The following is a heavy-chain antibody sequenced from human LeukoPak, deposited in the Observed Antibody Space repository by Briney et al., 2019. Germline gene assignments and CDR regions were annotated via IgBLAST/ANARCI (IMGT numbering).Heavy chain of an antibody. CDR1: GVSISSYY. CDR3: AVADGYGLVDI. J-gene: IGHJ3*02. V-gene: IGHV4-59*03. D-gene: IGHD3-10*01. CDR2: IYYSGST. Sequence: EASETLSLTCTVSGVSISSYYWSWIRQPPGMGLEWIGYIYYSGSTYYSTFLRSRATISLDTSRNQCSLKLNSVTAADTAVYYGAVADGYGLVDIWGQGTMVTVSS.